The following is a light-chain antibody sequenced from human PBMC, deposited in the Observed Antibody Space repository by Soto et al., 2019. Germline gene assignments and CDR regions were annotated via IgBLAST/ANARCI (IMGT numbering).Light chain of an antibody. J-gene: IGLJ1*01. V-gene: IGLV2-14*01. Sequence: QSVLTQPASVSGSPGQSITISCTGTSSDVGGFNYVSWYQQHPGQAPKLLISEVSNRPSGVSNRFSGSKSGNTASLTISGLQAEDEADYYCSSYTSSNTPLVFGTGPKVTVL. CDR1: SSDVGGFNY. CDR2: EVS. CDR3: SSYTSSNTPLV.